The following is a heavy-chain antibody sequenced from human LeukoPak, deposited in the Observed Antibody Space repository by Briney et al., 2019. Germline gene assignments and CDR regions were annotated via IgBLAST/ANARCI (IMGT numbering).Heavy chain of an antibody. CDR3: ASGDYSSGWYWNY. V-gene: IGHV1-69*05. CDR2: LIPIFGTA. CDR1: GGTFSSYA. J-gene: IGHJ4*02. D-gene: IGHD6-19*01. Sequence: ASVKVSCKASGGTFSSYAISWVRQAPGQGLEWMGGLIPIFGTANYAQKFQGRVTITTDESTSTAYMELSSLRSEDTAVYYCASGDYSSGWYWNYWGQGTLVTVSS.